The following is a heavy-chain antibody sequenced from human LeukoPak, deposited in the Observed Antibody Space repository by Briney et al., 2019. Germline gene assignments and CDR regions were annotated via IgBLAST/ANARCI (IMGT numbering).Heavy chain of an antibody. J-gene: IGHJ4*02. Sequence: PSETLSLTCSVSGGVSGGSITNYYCTWIRQPAGKGLEWIGRIYASGSAAYNPSLYSRVSMSVDTSKNQFSLKLNSVTAADTAVYYCTTTAYSSAWRLDYWGQGALVTVSS. CDR3: TTTAYSSAWRLDY. CDR2: IYASGSA. D-gene: IGHD6-19*01. V-gene: IGHV4-4*07. CDR1: GGSITNYY.